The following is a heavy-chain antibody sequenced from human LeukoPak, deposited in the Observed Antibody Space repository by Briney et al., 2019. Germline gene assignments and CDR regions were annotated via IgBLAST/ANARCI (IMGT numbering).Heavy chain of an antibody. J-gene: IGHJ4*02. CDR2: ISYDGSNK. CDR3: AKLGQWLPQANYFDY. D-gene: IGHD6-19*01. CDR1: GFTFSSYG. V-gene: IGHV3-30*18. Sequence: GRSLRLSCAASGFTFSSYGMHWVRQAPGKGLEWGAVISYDGSNKYYADSVKGRSTISRDNSKNTLYLQMNSLRAEDTAVYYCAKLGQWLPQANYFDYWGQGTLVTVSS.